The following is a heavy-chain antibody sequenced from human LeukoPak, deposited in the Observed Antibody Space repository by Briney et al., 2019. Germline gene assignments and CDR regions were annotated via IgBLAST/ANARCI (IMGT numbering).Heavy chain of an antibody. CDR2: ISSSSSYI. J-gene: IGHJ4*02. Sequence: GGPLRLSCAASGFTFSSYSMNWVRQAPGKGLEWVSSISSSSSYIYYADSVKGRFTISRDNAKNSLYLQMNSLRAEDTAVYYCARDPPYGSGSDFDYWGQGTLVTVSS. V-gene: IGHV3-21*01. D-gene: IGHD3-10*01. CDR1: GFTFSSYS. CDR3: ARDPPYGSGSDFDY.